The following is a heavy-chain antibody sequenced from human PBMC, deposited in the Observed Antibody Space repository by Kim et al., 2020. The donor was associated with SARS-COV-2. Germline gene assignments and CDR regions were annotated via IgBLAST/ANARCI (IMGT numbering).Heavy chain of an antibody. J-gene: IGHJ4*02. CDR1: GGTFSSYA. V-gene: IGHV1-69*13. D-gene: IGHD3-22*01. Sequence: SVKVSCKASGGTFSSYAISWVRQAPGQGLEWMGGIIPIFGTANYAQKFQGRVTITADESTSTAYMELSSLRSEDTAVYYCAASRTYYYYDSSGDWGQGTLVTVSS. CDR2: IIPIFGTA. CDR3: AASRTYYYYDSSGD.